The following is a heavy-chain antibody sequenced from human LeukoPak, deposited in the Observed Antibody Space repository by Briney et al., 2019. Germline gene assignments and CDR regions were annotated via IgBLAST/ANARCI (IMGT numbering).Heavy chain of an antibody. D-gene: IGHD3-10*01. CDR2: ISWNSGSI. CDR3: AKPRWFGELSGIDC. Sequence: GGSLRLSCAASGFTFDDYAMHWVRQAPGKGLEWVSGISWNSGSIGYADSVKGRFTISRDNSKNTVYLQMNSLRAEDTAVYYCAKPRWFGELSGIDCWGQGTLVTVSS. V-gene: IGHV3-9*01. J-gene: IGHJ4*02. CDR1: GFTFDDYA.